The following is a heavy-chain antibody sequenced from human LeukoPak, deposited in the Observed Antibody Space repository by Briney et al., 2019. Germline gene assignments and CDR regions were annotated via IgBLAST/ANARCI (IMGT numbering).Heavy chain of an antibody. V-gene: IGHV4-59*01. CDR3: ARFSDWSGYYAFDI. D-gene: IGHD3-3*01. CDR1: GGSISSYY. Sequence: SETLSLTCTVSGGSISSYYWSWIRQPPGKGLEWIGYIYYSGSTNYNPSLKSRVTISVDTSKNQFSLKLSSVTAADTAVYYCARFSDWSGYYAFDIWGQGTMVTVSS. J-gene: IGHJ3*02. CDR2: IYYSGST.